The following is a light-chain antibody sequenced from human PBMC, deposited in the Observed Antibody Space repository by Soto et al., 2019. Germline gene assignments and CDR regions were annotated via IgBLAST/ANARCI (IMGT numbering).Light chain of an antibody. Sequence: QSVLTQPPSVSWASGQRVTISCTGSSSKNGAGYAVHWYQQLPGTAPKLLIYAKSNRPSGVPDRFSGSKSGTSASLAITGLQDEDEADYYCQSYDSSPIFGTGTKVTVL. CDR2: AKS. CDR1: SSKNGAGYA. V-gene: IGLV1-40*01. CDR3: QSYDSSPI. J-gene: IGLJ1*01.